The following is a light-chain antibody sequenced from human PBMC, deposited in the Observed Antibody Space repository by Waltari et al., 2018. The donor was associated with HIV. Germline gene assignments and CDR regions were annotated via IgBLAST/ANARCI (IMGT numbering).Light chain of an antibody. Sequence: QSVLTQPPSASGTPGQRVTISCSGSSSNIGNNPVQWYQQIPGTAPKLLIYSNNQRPSGVPDRFSGSKSGTSASLAISGLQSEDEADYYCAAWDGSLKGYVFGTGTKVTVL. J-gene: IGLJ1*01. CDR2: SNN. CDR3: AAWDGSLKGYV. CDR1: SSNIGNNP. V-gene: IGLV1-44*01.